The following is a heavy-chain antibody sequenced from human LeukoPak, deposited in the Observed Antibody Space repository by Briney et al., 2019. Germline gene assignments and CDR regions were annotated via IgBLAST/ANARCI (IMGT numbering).Heavy chain of an antibody. D-gene: IGHD2-2*01. CDR3: ARGVLGYCSSTSCHPWAFDI. J-gene: IGHJ3*02. CDR2: INHSGST. CDR1: GGSFSGYY. Sequence: SETLSLTCAVYGGSFSGYYWSWIRQPPGKGLEGIGEINHSGSTNYNPSLKSRVTISVDTSKNQFSLKLSSVTAADTAVYYCARGVLGYCSSTSCHPWAFDIWGQGTMVTVSS. V-gene: IGHV4-34*01.